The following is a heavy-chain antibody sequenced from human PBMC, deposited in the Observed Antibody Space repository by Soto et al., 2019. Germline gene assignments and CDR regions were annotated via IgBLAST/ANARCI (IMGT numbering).Heavy chain of an antibody. J-gene: IGHJ4*02. Sequence: PSETLSLTCTVSGGSISSYYWSWIRQPPGKGLEWIGYIYNSGSTNYNPSLKSRVTISVDTSKNQFSLKLSSVTAADTAVYYCARVYGDYLDYWGQGTLVTVSS. D-gene: IGHD4-17*01. CDR2: IYNSGST. V-gene: IGHV4-59*08. CDR3: ARVYGDYLDY. CDR1: GGSISSYY.